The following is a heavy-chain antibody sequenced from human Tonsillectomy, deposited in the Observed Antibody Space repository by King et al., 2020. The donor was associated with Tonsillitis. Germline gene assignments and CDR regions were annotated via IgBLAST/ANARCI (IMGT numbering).Heavy chain of an antibody. J-gene: IGHJ4*02. CDR3: ARVPTFLNEVVGSKALGGFQKRYYFDY. CDR1: GYTFTSYG. D-gene: IGHD3-22*01. V-gene: IGHV1-18*04. Sequence: VQLVESGAEVKKPGASVKVSCKASGYTFTSYGISWVRQAPGQGLEWMGWISAYNGNTNYAQKLQGRVTMTTDTSTSTAYMELRSLRSDDTAVYYCARVPTFLNEVVGSKALGGFQKRYYFDYWGQGTLVTVSS. CDR2: ISAYNGNT.